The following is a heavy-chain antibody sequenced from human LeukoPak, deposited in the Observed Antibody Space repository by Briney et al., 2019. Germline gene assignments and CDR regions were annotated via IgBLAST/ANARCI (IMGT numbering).Heavy chain of an antibody. Sequence: GASVKVSCKASGGTFSSYAISWVRQAPGQGLEWMGGIIPIFGTANYAQKFQGRVTITADESTSTAYMELSSLRSEDTAVYYCARDQGMLATWGWFDPWGQGTLVTVSS. CDR2: IIPIFGTA. CDR3: ARDQGMLATWGWFDP. J-gene: IGHJ5*02. V-gene: IGHV1-69*13. CDR1: GGTFSSYA. D-gene: IGHD5-12*01.